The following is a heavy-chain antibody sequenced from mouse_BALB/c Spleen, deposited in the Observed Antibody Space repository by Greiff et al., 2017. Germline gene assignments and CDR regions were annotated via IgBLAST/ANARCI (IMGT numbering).Heavy chain of an antibody. Sequence: VQLKQSGPGLVKPSQSLSLSCTVTGYSITSDYAWNWIRQFPGNKLEWMGYISYSGSTSYNPSLKSRISITRDTSKNQFFLQLNSVTTEDTATYYCARSYDGLFAYWGQGTLVTVSA. J-gene: IGHJ3*01. V-gene: IGHV3-2*02. D-gene: IGHD2-3*01. CDR1: GYSITSDYA. CDR2: ISYSGST. CDR3: ARSYDGLFAY.